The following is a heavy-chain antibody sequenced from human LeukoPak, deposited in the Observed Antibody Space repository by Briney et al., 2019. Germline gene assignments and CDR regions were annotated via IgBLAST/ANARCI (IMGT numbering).Heavy chain of an antibody. Sequence: PSETLSLTCTVSGGSISSYYWSWIRQPPGKGLEWIGYIYYSGSTNYNPSLKSQVTISVDTSKNQFSLKLSSVTAADTAVYYCARAYDFWSGYPYYGMDVWGQGTTVTVSS. D-gene: IGHD3-3*01. CDR3: ARAYDFWSGYPYYGMDV. CDR1: GGSISSYY. CDR2: IYYSGST. J-gene: IGHJ6*02. V-gene: IGHV4-59*01.